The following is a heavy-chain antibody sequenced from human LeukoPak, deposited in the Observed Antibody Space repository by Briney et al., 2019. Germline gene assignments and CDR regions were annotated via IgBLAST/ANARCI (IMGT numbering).Heavy chain of an antibody. CDR3: ARGQWLVPYYFDY. Sequence: ASVKVSCKASGGTFSSYAISWVRQAPGQGLEWMGRIIPILGIANYAQKFQGRVTITADKSTSTAYMELSSLRSEDTAVYYCARGQWLVPYYFDYWGQGTLVTVSS. CDR2: IIPILGIA. CDR1: GGTFSSYA. J-gene: IGHJ4*02. V-gene: IGHV1-69*04. D-gene: IGHD6-19*01.